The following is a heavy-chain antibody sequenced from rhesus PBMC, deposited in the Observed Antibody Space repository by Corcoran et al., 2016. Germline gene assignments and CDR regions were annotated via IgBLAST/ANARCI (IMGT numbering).Heavy chain of an antibody. CDR1: GASISRYW. Sequence: QVQLQESGPGLVTPSETLSLTCAVSGASISRYWWHWIRQPPGKGLEWIGEINGNSGTTNYNPYRKSRVTMSKDAAKNQFSLKLSSGTAADTAVYYCARVEPIRAVVVDYWGQGVLVTVSS. D-gene: IGHD3-40*01. CDR3: ARVEPIRAVVVDY. J-gene: IGHJ4*01. V-gene: IGHV4-80*01. CDR2: INGNSGTT.